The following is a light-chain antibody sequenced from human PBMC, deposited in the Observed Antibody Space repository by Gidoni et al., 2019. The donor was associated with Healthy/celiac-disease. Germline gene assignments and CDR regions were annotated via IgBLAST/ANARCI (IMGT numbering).Light chain of an antibody. Sequence: IQASLCLTGTPGEPASMACRSSQSLLHSNGYNYLDWYLRKPGQAPQLLIYLGSNRASGVPDRFSGSGSGTDFTLKVSRVEAEDVGVYYCMQALQTPLTFGGGTKVEIK. CDR3: MQALQTPLT. CDR2: LGS. V-gene: IGKV2-28*01. J-gene: IGKJ4*01. CDR1: QSLLHSNGYNY.